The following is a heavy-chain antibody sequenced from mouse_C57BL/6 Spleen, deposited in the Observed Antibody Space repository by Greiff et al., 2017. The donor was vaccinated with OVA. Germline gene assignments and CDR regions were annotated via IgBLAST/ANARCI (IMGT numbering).Heavy chain of an antibody. D-gene: IGHD1-1*01. CDR1: GFTFSDYG. Sequence: EVQLVESGGGLVKPGGSLKLSCAASGFTFSDYGMHWVRQAPEKGLEWVAYISSGSSTIYYADTVKGRFTISRDNAKNTLFLQMTSLRSEDTAMYYCARGWDYYGSSYVWFAYWGPGTLVTVSA. J-gene: IGHJ3*01. CDR3: ARGWDYYGSSYVWFAY. V-gene: IGHV5-17*01. CDR2: ISSGSSTI.